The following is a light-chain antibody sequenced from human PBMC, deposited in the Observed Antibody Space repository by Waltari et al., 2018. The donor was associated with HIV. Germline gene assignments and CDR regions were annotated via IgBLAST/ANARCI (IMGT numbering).Light chain of an antibody. V-gene: IGKV1-5*03. Sequence: DTQLTHSPATLSSSLGAKVTIVCRANESISSWVAWYHQRPALRPYFPYHKASVLARGAAAISSGSGSGMEVALSISQLQTDDVATYVCQPYNSYPLNFGGGTKVEI. CDR1: ESISSW. CDR2: KAS. CDR3: QPYNSYPLN. J-gene: IGKJ4*01.